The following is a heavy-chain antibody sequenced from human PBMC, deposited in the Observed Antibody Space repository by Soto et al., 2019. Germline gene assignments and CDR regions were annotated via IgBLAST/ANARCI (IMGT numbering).Heavy chain of an antibody. D-gene: IGHD2-15*01. V-gene: IGHV3-30*18. CDR2: ISYDGSNK. Sequence: GGSLRLSCAASGFTFSSYGMHWVRQAPGKGLEWVAVISYDGSNKYYADYVKGRFTISRDNSKNKQYLQMNSLRAEDTAVYYWAKDSTEDIVVVVAPFQHWGQGTLVTVSS. J-gene: IGHJ1*01. CDR3: AKDSTEDIVVVVAPFQH. CDR1: GFTFSSYG.